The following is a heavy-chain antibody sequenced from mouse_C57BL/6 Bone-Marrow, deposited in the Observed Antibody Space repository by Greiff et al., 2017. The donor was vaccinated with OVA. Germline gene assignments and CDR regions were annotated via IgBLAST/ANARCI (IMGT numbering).Heavy chain of an antibody. CDR1: GFTFTSYW. Sequence: QVQLQQPGAELVKPGASVKLSCKASGFTFTSYWMHWVKQRPGQGLEWIGMIHPNSGSTNYNEKFKSKATLTVDKSSSTAYMQLSSLTSEDSAVYYCAREGGLRRVMDYWGQGTSVTVSS. J-gene: IGHJ4*01. CDR2: IHPNSGST. V-gene: IGHV1-64*01. CDR3: AREGGLRRVMDY.